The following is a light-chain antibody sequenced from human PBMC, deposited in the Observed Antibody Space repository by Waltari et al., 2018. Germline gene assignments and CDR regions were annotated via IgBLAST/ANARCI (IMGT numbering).Light chain of an antibody. Sequence: QAGLTQPPSVSKGLRQTATLTCTGNSNNVGNQGAAWLQQHQGHPPKMLSYRSNNRPSGISEGFSASRAGNTASLTITGLQSEDEADYFCSAWDSSVSAWVFGGGTKLTVL. CDR2: RSN. V-gene: IGLV10-54*04. CDR1: SNNVGNQG. J-gene: IGLJ3*02. CDR3: SAWDSSVSAWV.